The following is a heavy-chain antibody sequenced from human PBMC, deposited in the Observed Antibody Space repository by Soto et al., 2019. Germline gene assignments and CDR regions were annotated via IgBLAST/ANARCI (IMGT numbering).Heavy chain of an antibody. CDR1: GGYITSAGYS. V-gene: IGHV4-30-2*01. CDR3: ARVRAGYFDY. J-gene: IGHJ4*02. D-gene: IGHD6-13*01. Sequence: SETLSLTCAVSGGYITSAGYSWSWIRQPPGRDLEWIGYIYHGGSSYYNPSLKSRVTMSVDRSKNQFSLTLTSVTAADTAVYFCARVRAGYFDYWGQGXLVTVSS. CDR2: IYHGGSS.